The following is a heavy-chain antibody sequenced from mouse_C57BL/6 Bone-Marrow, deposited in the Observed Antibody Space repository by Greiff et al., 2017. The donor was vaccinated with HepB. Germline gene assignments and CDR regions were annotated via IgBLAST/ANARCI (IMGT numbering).Heavy chain of an antibody. V-gene: IGHV1-50*01. Sequence: QVQLQQPGAELVKPGASVKLSCKASGYTFTSYWMQWVKQRPGQGLEWIGEIDPSDSYTNYNQKFKGKATLTVDTSSSTAYMHLSSLTSEDSAVYYCVSYYDYDGFAYWGQGTLVTVSA. CDR2: IDPSDSYT. D-gene: IGHD2-4*01. J-gene: IGHJ3*01. CDR3: VSYYDYDGFAY. CDR1: GYTFTSYW.